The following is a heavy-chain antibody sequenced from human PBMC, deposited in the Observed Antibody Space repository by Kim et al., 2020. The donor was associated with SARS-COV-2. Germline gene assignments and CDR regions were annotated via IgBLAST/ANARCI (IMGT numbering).Heavy chain of an antibody. D-gene: IGHD3-10*01. CDR1: GGSISSYY. CDR3: ARGLTYYYGSGSNYFDY. CDR2: MYYTGST. Sequence: SETLSLTCTVSGGSISSYYWSWIRQPPGKGLEWIGYMYYTGSTNYNPSLKSRVTISVDTSKNHFSLKLTSVTAADTAVYYCARGLTYYYGSGSNYFDYWGQGTLVTVSS. J-gene: IGHJ4*02. V-gene: IGHV4-59*01.